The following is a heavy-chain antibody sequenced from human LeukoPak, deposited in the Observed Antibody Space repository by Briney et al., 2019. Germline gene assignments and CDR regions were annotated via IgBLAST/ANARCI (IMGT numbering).Heavy chain of an antibody. CDR3: ARDLIGAAAGNDY. CDR1: GFTFDDYG. J-gene: IGHJ4*02. CDR2: INHSGST. V-gene: IGHV4-34*01. D-gene: IGHD6-13*01. Sequence: GSLRLSCAASGFTFDDYGMSWVRQPPGKGLEWIGEINHSGSTNYNPSLKSRVTISVDTSKNQFSLKLSSVTAADTAVYYCARDLIGAAAGNDYWGQGTLVTVSS.